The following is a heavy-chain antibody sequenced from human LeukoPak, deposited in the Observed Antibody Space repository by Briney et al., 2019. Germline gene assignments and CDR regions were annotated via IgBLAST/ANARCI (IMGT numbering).Heavy chain of an antibody. CDR2: ISYDGSNK. CDR3: AKRLLGYADSSPIDY. Sequence: GGSLRLSCAASGFTFSSYGMHWVRQAPGKGLEWVAVISYDGSNKYYADSVKGRFTISRDNSKNTLYLQMNSLRAEDTAVYYCAKRLLGYADSSPIDYWGQGTLVTVSS. V-gene: IGHV3-30*18. J-gene: IGHJ4*02. D-gene: IGHD4-17*01. CDR1: GFTFSSYG.